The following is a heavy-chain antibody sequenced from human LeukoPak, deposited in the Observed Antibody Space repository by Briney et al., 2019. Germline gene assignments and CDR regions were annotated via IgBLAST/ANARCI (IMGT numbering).Heavy chain of an antibody. CDR2: IGIAGDT. Sequence: GGSLRLSCAASGFTFSSYDMHWVRQVTGKGLEWVSGIGIAGDTYYPGSVKGRFTISRENAKNSFYLQMNSLRAGDTAVYYCARGRNNWFDPWGQGTLVTVSS. J-gene: IGHJ5*02. CDR1: GFTFSSYD. V-gene: IGHV3-13*04. CDR3: ARGRNNWFDP.